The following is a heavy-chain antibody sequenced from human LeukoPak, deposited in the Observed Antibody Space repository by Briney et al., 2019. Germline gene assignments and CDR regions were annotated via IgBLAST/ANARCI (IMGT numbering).Heavy chain of an antibody. CDR2: VDPEDGEA. CDR3: GTGLYY. J-gene: IGHJ4*02. V-gene: IGHV1-69-2*01. Sequence: ASVKVSCKVSGYTFTDYYIHWLQQAPGKDLEWMGLVDPEDGEARYAEMFQGRVTITADTSTDTVYMDLSSLRSDDTAVYYCGTGLYYWGQGTLVTVSS. CDR1: GYTFTDYY.